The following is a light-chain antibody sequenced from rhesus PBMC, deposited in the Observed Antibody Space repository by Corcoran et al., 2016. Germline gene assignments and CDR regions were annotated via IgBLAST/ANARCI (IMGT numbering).Light chain of an antibody. CDR2: EVT. J-gene: IGLJ1*01. CDR1: SSDIGGYNY. CDR3: FSYASSDTYI. Sequence: QAALTQPRSVSGSPGQSVTISCTGTSSDIGGYNYVSWYQQHPGTAPKLMIYEVTKRPSGISDRFSGSKSGNTASLTISGLQAEDEADYYCFSYASSDTYIFGGGTRLTVL. V-gene: IGLV2-32*01.